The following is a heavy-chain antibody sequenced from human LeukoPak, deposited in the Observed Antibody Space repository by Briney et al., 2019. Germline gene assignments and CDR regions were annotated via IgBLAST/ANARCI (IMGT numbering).Heavy chain of an antibody. J-gene: IGHJ4*02. V-gene: IGHV4-59*01. CDR2: IYDSGST. CDR1: GGSISSYY. D-gene: IGHD5-18*01. CDR3: TRASRGYSYGFAEY. Sequence: PSETLSLTCTVSGGSISSYYWSWIRQPPGKGLEWIGNIYDSGSTNYNPSLKSRVTISVDTSKNQLSLNLNSVTAADTAVYYCTRASRGYSYGFAEYWGQGTLVTVSS.